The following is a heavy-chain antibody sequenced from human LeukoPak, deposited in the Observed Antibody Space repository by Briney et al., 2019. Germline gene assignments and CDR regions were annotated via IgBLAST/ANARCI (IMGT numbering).Heavy chain of an antibody. CDR2: IIPILGIA. CDR3: ARDSIVATAFDY. CDR1: GGTFSSYA. Sequence: ASVKVSCKASGGTFSSYAISWVRQAPGQGLEWMGRIIPILGIANYAQKFQGRVTITADKSTSTAYMELSSLRSEDTAVYYCARDSIVATAFDYWGQGTLVTVSS. V-gene: IGHV1-69*04. J-gene: IGHJ4*02. D-gene: IGHD5-12*01.